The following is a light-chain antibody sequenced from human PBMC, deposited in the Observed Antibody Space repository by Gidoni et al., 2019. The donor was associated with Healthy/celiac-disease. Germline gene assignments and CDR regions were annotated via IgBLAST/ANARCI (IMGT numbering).Light chain of an antibody. J-gene: IGKJ4*01. V-gene: IGKV3-20*01. CDR3: QQYGSSPSLT. CDR1: QRVSSSY. CDR2: GAS. Sequence: EIVFTQSPGTLSLSPGERATLSCRASQRVSSSYLAWYQQKPGQAPRLLIYGASSRATGIPDRFSGSGSGTDFTLTISRLEPEDFAVYYCQQYGSSPSLTFGGGTKVEIK.